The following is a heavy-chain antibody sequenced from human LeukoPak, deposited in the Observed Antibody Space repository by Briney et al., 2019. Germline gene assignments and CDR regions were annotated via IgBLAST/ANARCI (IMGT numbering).Heavy chain of an antibody. CDR2: IYHSGST. CDR3: ARVREDILTGYYPDY. V-gene: IGHV4-38-2*02. J-gene: IGHJ4*02. CDR1: GYSISSGYY. Sequence: PSETLSLTCTVSGYSISSGYYWGWIRQPPGKGLEWIGSIYHSGSTNYNPSLKSRVTISIDTSKNQFSLKLSSVTAADTAVYYCARVREDILTGYYPDYWGQGTLVTVST. D-gene: IGHD3-9*01.